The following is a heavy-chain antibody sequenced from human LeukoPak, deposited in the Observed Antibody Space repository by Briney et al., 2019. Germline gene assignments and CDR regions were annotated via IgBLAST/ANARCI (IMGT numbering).Heavy chain of an antibody. CDR2: IYYSGST. V-gene: IGHV4-61*05. CDR1: GGSIGSNNYF. Sequence: SETLSLTCTVSGGSIGSNNYFLGWIRQPPGKGLEWIGYIYYSGSTNYNPSLKSRVTISVDTSKIQFSLKLNSVTAADTAVYYCARMVIRAYCSGGGCYEHAFDIWGQGTVVTVSS. CDR3: ARMVIRAYCSGGGCYEHAFDI. D-gene: IGHD2-15*01. J-gene: IGHJ3*02.